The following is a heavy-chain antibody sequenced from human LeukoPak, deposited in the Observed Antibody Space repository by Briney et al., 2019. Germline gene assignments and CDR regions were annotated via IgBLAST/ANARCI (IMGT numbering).Heavy chain of an antibody. J-gene: IGHJ4*02. CDR1: GYSISSGYY. Sequence: SETLSLTCAVSGYSISSGYYWGWIRQPPGKGLEWIGSIYHSGSTYYNPSLKSRVTISVDTSKNQFSLKLSSVTAADTAVYYCARGYLNPFMSIFDYWGQGTLVTVSS. CDR2: IYHSGST. CDR3: ARGYLNPFMSIFDY. D-gene: IGHD6-6*01. V-gene: IGHV4-38-2*01.